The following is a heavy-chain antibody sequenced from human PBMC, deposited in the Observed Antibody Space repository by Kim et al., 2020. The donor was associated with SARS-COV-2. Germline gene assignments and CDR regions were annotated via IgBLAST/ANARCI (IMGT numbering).Heavy chain of an antibody. CDR1: GGTFSAYY. CDR3: ARMPRDIAVAETRGYDY. CDR2: IKHTGST. V-gene: IGHV4-34*01. Sequence: SETLSLTCGASGGTFSAYYWSWIRQSPGKGLEWIGEIKHTGSTNYNPSLESRVTISVDTSKNQFSLKLSSVTAADTAIYYCARMPRDIAVAETRGYDYWGQGTLVTVSS. D-gene: IGHD6-19*01. J-gene: IGHJ4*02.